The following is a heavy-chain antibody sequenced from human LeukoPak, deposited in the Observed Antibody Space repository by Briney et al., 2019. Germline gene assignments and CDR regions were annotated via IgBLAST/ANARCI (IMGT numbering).Heavy chain of an antibody. CDR2: INHSGST. J-gene: IGHJ4*02. Sequence: SETLSLTCTVSGGSISSSSYYWSWIRQPPGKGLEWIEEINHSGSTNYNPSLKSRVTISVDTSKNQFSLKLSSVTAADTAVYYCARISMVRGVIITGLFDYWGQGTLVTVSS. CDR3: ARISMVRGVIITGLFDY. V-gene: IGHV4-39*07. CDR1: GGSISSSSYY. D-gene: IGHD3-10*01.